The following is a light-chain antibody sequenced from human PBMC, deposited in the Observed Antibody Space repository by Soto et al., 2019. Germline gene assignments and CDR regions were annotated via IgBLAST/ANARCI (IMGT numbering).Light chain of an antibody. CDR1: QSVSSH. CDR3: QQRSNWPLT. V-gene: IGKV3-11*01. CDR2: DAS. J-gene: IGKJ4*01. Sequence: EIVLTQSPATLSLSPGERATLSCRASQSVSSHLAWYQQKPGQAPTLLIYDASNRATGIPARFSGSGSGTDFTLTISSLEPEDFAVYYCQQRSNWPLTFGGGTKVDIK.